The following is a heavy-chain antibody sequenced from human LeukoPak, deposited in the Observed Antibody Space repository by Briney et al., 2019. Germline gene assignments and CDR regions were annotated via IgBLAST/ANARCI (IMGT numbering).Heavy chain of an antibody. CDR1: GFTFDDYA. V-gene: IGHV3-9*01. J-gene: IGHJ5*02. Sequence: GRSLRLSCAASGFTFDDYAMHWVRQAPGKGLEWVSGISWNSGSIGYADSVKGRFTISRDNAKNSLYPQMNSLRAEDTALYYCAKAADYYGSGSYYLRGDNWFDPWGQGTLVTVSS. D-gene: IGHD3-10*01. CDR2: ISWNSGSI. CDR3: AKAADYYGSGSYYLRGDNWFDP.